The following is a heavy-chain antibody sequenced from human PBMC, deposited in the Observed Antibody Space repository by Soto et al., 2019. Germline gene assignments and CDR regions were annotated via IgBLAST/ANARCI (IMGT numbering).Heavy chain of an antibody. CDR1: GGTFSSYA. J-gene: IGHJ3*02. Sequence: QVQLVQSGAEVKKPGSSVKVSCKASGGTFSSYAISWVRQAPGQGLEWMGGIIPIFGTANYAQKFQGRVTLTADESTRTASMELSSLSSEDTAVYYCARDGVAAAPGGGENAFDIWGQGTMVTVSS. V-gene: IGHV1-69*01. CDR2: IIPIFGTA. CDR3: ARDGVAAAPGGGENAFDI. D-gene: IGHD6-13*01.